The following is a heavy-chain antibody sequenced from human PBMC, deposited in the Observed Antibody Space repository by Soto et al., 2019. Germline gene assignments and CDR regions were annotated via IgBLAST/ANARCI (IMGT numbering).Heavy chain of an antibody. V-gene: IGHV5-51*01. CDR2: IYPGDSDT. Sequence: GESLKISCKGSGYSFTSYWIGWVRQMPGKGLEWMGIIYPGDSDTRYSPSFQGQVTISADKSISTAYLQWSSLKASDTAMYYCARPVDYYCSGSLNSHFDYWGQGTLVTVSS. CDR3: ARPVDYYCSGSLNSHFDY. D-gene: IGHD3-10*01. CDR1: GYSFTSYW. J-gene: IGHJ4*02.